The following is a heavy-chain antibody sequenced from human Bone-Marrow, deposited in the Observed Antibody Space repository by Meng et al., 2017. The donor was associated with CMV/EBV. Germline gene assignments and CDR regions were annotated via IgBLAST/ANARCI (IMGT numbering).Heavy chain of an antibody. CDR1: RNDFTSCE. D-gene: IGHD2-2*01. Sequence: SCKASRNDFTSCEMQWVGQAPERGGGRMRIIDTREDRKSCEEKVKRKVTITRDTSTSTVYMELSRLRSEDKAVYYCARVVVGIGGADYWGQGTLVTVSS. CDR2: IDTREDRK. J-gene: IGHJ4*02. V-gene: IGHV1-46*01. CDR3: ARVVVGIGGADY.